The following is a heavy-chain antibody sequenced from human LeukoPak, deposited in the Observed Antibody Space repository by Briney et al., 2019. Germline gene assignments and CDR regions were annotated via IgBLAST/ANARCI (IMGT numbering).Heavy chain of an antibody. CDR1: GGSFSAYY. CDR3: ARLPPQYVFFDF. J-gene: IGHJ4*02. D-gene: IGHD4-11*01. CDR2: INHSGST. Sequence: SETLSLTCAVYGGSFSAYYWGWIRQPPGKGLEWIGEINHSGSTNYNPSLKSRVSISVDMSKNQSSLKLSSVTAADTAVYYCARLPPQYVFFDFWGQGTLVTVSS. V-gene: IGHV4-34*01.